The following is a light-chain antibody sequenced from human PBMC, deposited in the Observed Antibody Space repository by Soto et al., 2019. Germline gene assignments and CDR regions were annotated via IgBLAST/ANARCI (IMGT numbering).Light chain of an antibody. CDR3: SSYTSSSTRV. V-gene: IGLV2-14*01. J-gene: IGLJ1*01. CDR1: GSDVGGYNY. Sequence: QSALTQPASVSGSPGQSITISCTGTGSDVGGYNYVSWYQQHPGKAPKLMIYDVSNRPSGVSNRFSGSKSGNTASPTISGLQAEDEADYYRSSYTSSSTRVFGTGTKVTVL. CDR2: DVS.